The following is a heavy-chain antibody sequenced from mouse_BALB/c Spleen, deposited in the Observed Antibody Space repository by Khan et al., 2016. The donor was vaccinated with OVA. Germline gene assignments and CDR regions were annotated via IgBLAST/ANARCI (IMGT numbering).Heavy chain of an antibody. CDR2: INPSNCGT. V-gene: IGHV1S81*02. D-gene: IGHD1-1*01. CDR3: TRSGYGTFAY. Sequence: VQLQQPWAELVKPEASVRLSFKASGYTFTSYYLYWVKQSPGQGLEWIGDINPSNCGTNFNEKFKIKATLTVDKSSNTTYMQLSSLTSEASAVYYCTRSGYGTFAYWGQGTLVTVSA. CDR1: GYTFTSYY. J-gene: IGHJ3*01.